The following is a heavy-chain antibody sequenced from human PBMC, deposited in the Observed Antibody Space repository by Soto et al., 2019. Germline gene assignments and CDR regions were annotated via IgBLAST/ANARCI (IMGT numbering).Heavy chain of an antibody. CDR1: GFTFSSYA. CDR3: ARYGGYGDYFDY. CDR2: ISGSGGST. J-gene: IGHJ4*02. Sequence: EVQLLESGGGLVQPGGSLRLSCAASGFTFSSYAMSWVRQAPRKGLEWVSSISGSGGSTYYADSVKGRFTISRDNSKNTLYVQMNSLRAEDTAVYYCARYGGYGDYFDYWGQGTLVTVSS. V-gene: IGHV3-23*01. D-gene: IGHD4-17*01.